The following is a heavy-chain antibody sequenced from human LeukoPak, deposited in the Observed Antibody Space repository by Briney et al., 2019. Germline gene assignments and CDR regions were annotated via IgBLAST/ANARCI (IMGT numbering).Heavy chain of an antibody. J-gene: IGHJ4*02. CDR3: ARSIAAAGRHDY. D-gene: IGHD6-13*01. CDR2: INPNSGGT. V-gene: IGHV1-2*06. CDR1: GYTSTSYY. Sequence: EASVKVSCKASGYTSTSYYMHWVRQAPGQGLEWMGRINPNSGGTNYAQKFQGRVTMTRDTSISTAYMELSRLRSDDTAVYYCARSIAAAGRHDYWGQGTLVTVSS.